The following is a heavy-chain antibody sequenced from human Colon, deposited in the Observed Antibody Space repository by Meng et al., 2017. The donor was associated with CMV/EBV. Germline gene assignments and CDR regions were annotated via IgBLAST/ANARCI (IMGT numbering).Heavy chain of an antibody. D-gene: IGHD3-16*01. CDR2: LYYTGNT. Sequence: SPSLTGNVSGGSISPYYWSWIRQPPGKGLEWIGYLYYTGNTNSNPPLKSRITMFVDTSKKLLSLSLSSVTAADTAVYYCARHFDLGGMDVWGQGTTVTVSS. CDR1: GGSISPYY. CDR3: ARHFDLGGMDV. V-gene: IGHV4-59*01. J-gene: IGHJ6*02.